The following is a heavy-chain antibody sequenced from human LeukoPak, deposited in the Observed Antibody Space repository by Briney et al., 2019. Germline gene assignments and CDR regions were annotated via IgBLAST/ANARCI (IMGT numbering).Heavy chain of an antibody. Sequence: GGSLRLSCAVSQFTFSSYWMSWVRQAPGKGLEWVANIKEDGGEINYVDSVKGRFTISRDNAKNSLYLQMDSLRIEDTAVYYCARDRGYSTFDYWGRGTLVTVSS. CDR2: IKEDGGEI. CDR3: ARDRGYSTFDY. D-gene: IGHD4-23*01. V-gene: IGHV3-7*01. J-gene: IGHJ4*02. CDR1: QFTFSSYW.